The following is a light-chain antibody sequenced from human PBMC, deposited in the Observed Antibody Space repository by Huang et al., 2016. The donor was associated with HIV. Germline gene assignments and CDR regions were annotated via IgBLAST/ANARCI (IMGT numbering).Light chain of an antibody. CDR3: MQGIHLSSP. J-gene: IGKJ4*01. V-gene: IGKV2-29*02. CDR1: QSLLHSDGKTY. CDR2: EVS. Sequence: NQTPLSLSVTPGQPASISCKSSQSLLHSDGKTYLYWYVHKAGQSPQLLMYEVSNRFSGVPDRFSGSGSGTSFTLKISRVEAEDIGIYYCMQGIHLSSPFGGGTKIEI.